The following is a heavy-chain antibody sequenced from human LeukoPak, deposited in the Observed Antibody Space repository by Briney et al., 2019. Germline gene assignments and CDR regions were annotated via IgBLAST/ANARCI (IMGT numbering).Heavy chain of an antibody. CDR3: ARDPSYGDFDY. J-gene: IGHJ4*02. Sequence: RASVKVSCKASGYTFTSYGISWVRQTPGQGLERMGWISAYNGNTNYAQKLQGRVTMTTDTSTSTAYMELRSLRSDDTAVYYCARDPSYGDFDYWGQGTLVTVSS. CDR2: ISAYNGNT. CDR1: GYTFTSYG. V-gene: IGHV1-18*01. D-gene: IGHD4-17*01.